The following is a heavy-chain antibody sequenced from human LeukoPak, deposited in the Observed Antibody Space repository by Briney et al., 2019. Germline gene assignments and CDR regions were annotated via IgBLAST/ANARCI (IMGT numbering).Heavy chain of an antibody. J-gene: IGHJ4*02. Sequence: GGSLRLSCAASGFTFRNFGMHWVRQAPGKGLEWVAFIRYDGVVQYYADSVKGRFTISRDDSRSTLFLHMNVMRPEDTAMYYCAKDRARKFYFPSWGQGALVTVSS. D-gene: IGHD3-10*01. CDR3: AKDRARKFYFPS. CDR2: IRYDGVVQ. V-gene: IGHV3-30*02. CDR1: GFTFRNFG.